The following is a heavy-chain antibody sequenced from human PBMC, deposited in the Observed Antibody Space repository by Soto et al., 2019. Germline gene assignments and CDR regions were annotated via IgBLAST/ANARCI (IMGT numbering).Heavy chain of an antibody. CDR3: ARPLTRYVT. Sequence: GASVKVSWKASGITFTTYAIHWVRQAPGQRLEWMGWINAGNGDTRYSQKFQGRVTLTRDTSASTAYMDLSSLRSEDTAIYYCARPLTRYVTWGQGTLVTGSS. CDR2: INAGNGDT. D-gene: IGHD3-16*01. J-gene: IGHJ5*02. CDR1: GITFTTYA. V-gene: IGHV1-3*01.